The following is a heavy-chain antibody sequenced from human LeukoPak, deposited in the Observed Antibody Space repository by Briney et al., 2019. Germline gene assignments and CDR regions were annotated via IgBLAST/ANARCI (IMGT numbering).Heavy chain of an antibody. V-gene: IGHV3-53*01. J-gene: IGHJ2*01. CDR3: ARDRDRGYLYFDL. CDR2: IYSGGST. D-gene: IGHD3-22*01. CDR1: GSTVSSNY. Sequence: GGSLRLSCAASGSTVSSNYMSWVRQAPGKGLEWVSVIYSGGSTYYADSVKGRFTISRDNSKNTLYLQMNSLRAEDTAVYYCARDRDRGYLYFDLWGRGTLVTVSS.